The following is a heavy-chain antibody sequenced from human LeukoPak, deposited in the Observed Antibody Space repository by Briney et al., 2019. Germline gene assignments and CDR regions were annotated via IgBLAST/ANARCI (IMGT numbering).Heavy chain of an antibody. CDR2: ISSSGSTI. V-gene: IGHV3-11*04. CDR1: GFTFSDYY. Sequence: GGSLRLSCAASGFTFSDYYMSWTRQAPGKGLEWVSYISSSGSTIYYADSAKGRFTISRDNAKNSLYLQMNSLRAEDTAVYYCARSLVVGATYPYHWGQGTLVTVSS. CDR3: ARSLVVGATYPYH. D-gene: IGHD1-26*01. J-gene: IGHJ5*02.